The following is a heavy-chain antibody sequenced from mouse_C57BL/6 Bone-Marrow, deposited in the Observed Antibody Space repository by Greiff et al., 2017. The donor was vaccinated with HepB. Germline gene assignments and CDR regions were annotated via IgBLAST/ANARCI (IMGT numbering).Heavy chain of an antibody. Sequence: QVQLQQPGAELVKPGASVKLSCKASGYTFTSYWMHWVKQRPGRGLEWIGRIDPKSGGTKDNEKFKSKATLSVDKPSSTAYMQLRSRTSEDSAVYYCARGENWPYAMDYWGQGTSVTVSS. V-gene: IGHV1-72*01. J-gene: IGHJ4*01. CDR2: IDPKSGGT. CDR1: GYTFTSYW. CDR3: ARGENWPYAMDY. D-gene: IGHD4-1*01.